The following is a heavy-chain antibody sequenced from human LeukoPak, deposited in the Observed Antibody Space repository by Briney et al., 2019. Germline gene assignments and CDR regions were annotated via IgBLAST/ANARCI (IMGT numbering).Heavy chain of an antibody. CDR3: ARVRPAQEMATIHDAFDI. D-gene: IGHD5-24*01. J-gene: IGHJ3*02. CDR1: GFTFSSYA. CDR2: ISGSGGST. V-gene: IGHV3-23*01. Sequence: GGSLRLSCAASGFTFSSYAMSWVRQAPGKGLEWVSAISGSGGSTDYADSVKGRFTISRDNSKNTLYLQMNSLRAEDTAVYYCARVRPAQEMATIHDAFDIWGQGTMVTVSS.